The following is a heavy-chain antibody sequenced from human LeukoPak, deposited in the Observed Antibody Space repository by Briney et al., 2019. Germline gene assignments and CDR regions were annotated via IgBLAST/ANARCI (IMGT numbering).Heavy chain of an antibody. D-gene: IGHD1-26*01. CDR3: TRDPSGNYDFDY. CDR2: ISIYKGNT. V-gene: IGHV1-18*01. CDR1: GYTFTSYG. Sequence: ASVNVSCKASGYTFTSYGISWVRQAPGQGLEWMGWISIYKGNTNYAQKFQGRVTMTRDTSTNTAYMELRSLRFDDTAVYYCTRDPSGNYDFDYWGQGSLVTVSS. J-gene: IGHJ4*02.